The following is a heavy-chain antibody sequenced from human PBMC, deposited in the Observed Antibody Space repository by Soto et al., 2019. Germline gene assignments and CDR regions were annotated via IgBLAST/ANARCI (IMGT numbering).Heavy chain of an antibody. CDR3: ATHQYQQQMVN. V-gene: IGHV1-8*02. D-gene: IGHD1-1*01. CDR1: GYTFQAYD. J-gene: IGHJ4*02. Sequence: QVQLVQSGAELKKAGASVMVSCRASGYTFQAYDIVWVRQAPGRGLEGLGWVTPKTGGAMAPLTFQGRITMTSDTSTSTAYMELSSLRSDDTALYFCATHQYQQQMVNWGQGTLVTVSS. CDR2: VTPKTGGA.